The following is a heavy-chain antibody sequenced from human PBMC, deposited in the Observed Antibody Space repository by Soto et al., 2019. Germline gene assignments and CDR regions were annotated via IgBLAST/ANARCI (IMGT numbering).Heavy chain of an antibody. CDR1: GFTFSSYA. D-gene: IGHD3-16*01. CDR3: AKGGFMVASDSGPPLVRDY. Sequence: PGGSLRLSCAASGFTFSSYAMSWVRQAPGKGLEWVSAISGSGGSTYYADSVKGRFTISRDNSKNTLYLQMNSLRAEDTAVYYCAKGGFMVASDSGPPLVRDYWGQGTLVTVSS. CDR2: ISGSGGST. V-gene: IGHV3-23*01. J-gene: IGHJ4*02.